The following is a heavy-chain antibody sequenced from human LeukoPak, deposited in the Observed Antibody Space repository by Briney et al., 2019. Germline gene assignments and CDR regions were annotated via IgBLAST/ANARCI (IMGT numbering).Heavy chain of an antibody. CDR1: GFTFDDYA. V-gene: IGHV3-9*01. Sequence: GRSLRLSCAASGFTFDDYAIHWVRQAPGKGLEWVSGISWNSGNIGYADSVKGRFTISRDNAKNSLYLQMNSLRAEDTALYYCAKVRAAAGTFYFDYWGQGTLVTVSS. J-gene: IGHJ4*02. CDR2: ISWNSGNI. CDR3: AKVRAAAGTFYFDY. D-gene: IGHD6-13*01.